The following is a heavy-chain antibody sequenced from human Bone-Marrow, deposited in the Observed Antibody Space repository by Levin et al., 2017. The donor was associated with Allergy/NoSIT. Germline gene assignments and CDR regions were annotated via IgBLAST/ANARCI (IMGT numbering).Heavy chain of an antibody. CDR1: GFTFSCYD. Sequence: GESLKISCAASGFTFSCYDMHWVRQATGRGLEWVSAIGTAADSYYSGSVKGRFTVSRDNAKNSFYLQMNSLRAGDTAVYYCARVALPRYCTSTSCSDSGYYFDYWGQGTLVTVSS. CDR2: IGTAADS. V-gene: IGHV3-13*04. CDR3: ARVALPRYCTSTSCSDSGYYFDY. D-gene: IGHD2-2*01. J-gene: IGHJ4*02.